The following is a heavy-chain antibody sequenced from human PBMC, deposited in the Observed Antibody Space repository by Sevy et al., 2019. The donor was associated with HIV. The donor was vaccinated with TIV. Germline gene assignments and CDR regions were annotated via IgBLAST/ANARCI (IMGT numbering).Heavy chain of an antibody. CDR3: ARLKAGYCSTASCYTLDY. J-gene: IGHJ4*02. V-gene: IGHV4-59*12. D-gene: IGHD2-2*02. Sequence: SDTLSLTCTVSGGSISSYYWSWIRQPPGKGLEWIGDTHSSGSTNYNPSLKSRVTISIDTSKNQFSLKLSSLTAADTAVYYCARLKAGYCSTASCYTLDYWGQGTLVTVSS. CDR1: GGSISSYY. CDR2: THSSGST.